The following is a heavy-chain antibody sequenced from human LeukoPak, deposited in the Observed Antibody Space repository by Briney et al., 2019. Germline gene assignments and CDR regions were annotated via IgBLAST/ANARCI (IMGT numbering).Heavy chain of an antibody. CDR3: ARGYCSSTSCYPPDY. V-gene: IGHV1-69*02. D-gene: IGHD2-2*01. CDR1: GGTFSSYT. J-gene: IGHJ4*02. Sequence: ASVKVSCKASGGTFSSYTISWVRQAPGQGLEWMGRIIPILGIANYAQKFQGRVTITADKSTSTAYMELSSLRSEDTAVYYCARGYCSSTSCYPPDYWGQGTLVTVSS. CDR2: IIPILGIA.